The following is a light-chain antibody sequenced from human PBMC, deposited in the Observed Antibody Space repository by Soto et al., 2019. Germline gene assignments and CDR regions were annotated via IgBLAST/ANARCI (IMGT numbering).Light chain of an antibody. Sequence: DIQITHSPSSLSSSVLYIFTITCLSSHNISSHLNLYQQKPEKAPKLLIPAVSSLESGVPSTSRGSGSGRDFTLTIGSLQPEDFATYFCQQSYSIPITFGHGTRLEIK. CDR2: AVS. V-gene: IGKV1-39*01. CDR3: QQSYSIPIT. CDR1: HNISSH. J-gene: IGKJ5*01.